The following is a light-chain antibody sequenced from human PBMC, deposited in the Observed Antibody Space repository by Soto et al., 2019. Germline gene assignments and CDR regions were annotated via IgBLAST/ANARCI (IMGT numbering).Light chain of an antibody. Sequence: EIVLTQSPCTLSLSPGETATLPCRASQSVSSSYLAWYQQKPGQAPRLLIYGSSNRATGIPDRFSGSGSGTDFTLTISRLEPEDFAVYYCQQYGSSGAFGQGTKV. CDR3: QQYGSSGA. V-gene: IGKV3-20*01. CDR1: QSVSSSY. J-gene: IGKJ1*01. CDR2: GSS.